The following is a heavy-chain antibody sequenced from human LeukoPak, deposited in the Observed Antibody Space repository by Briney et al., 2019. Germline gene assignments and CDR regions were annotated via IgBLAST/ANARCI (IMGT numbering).Heavy chain of an antibody. V-gene: IGHV1-46*01. CDR1: GYTFTGYY. D-gene: IGHD1-7*01. J-gene: IGHJ4*02. CDR3: ARERWNYAPLDY. CDR2: INPSGGST. Sequence: ASVKVSCKASGYTFTGYYMHWVRQAPGQGLEWMGIINPSGGSTSYAQKFQGRVTMTRDTSTSTVYMELSSLRSEDTAVYYCARERWNYAPLDYWGQGTLVTVSS.